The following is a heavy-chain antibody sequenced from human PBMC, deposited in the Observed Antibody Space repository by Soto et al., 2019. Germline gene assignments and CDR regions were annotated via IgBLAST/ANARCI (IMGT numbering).Heavy chain of an antibody. CDR1: HAFIRSGDYY. D-gene: IGHD5-12*01. CDR3: ARGADYHSLCCGKY. CDR2: IYYSGST. J-gene: IGHJ4*02. V-gene: IGHV4-30-4*01. Sequence: QVQLQESGPGLVKPSQTLSLTCTVSHAFIRSGDYYWSWIRQPPGQGLEWIGHIYYSGSTYYNPSLNSRVTISIDTSKDQFSLCLGSVTAADTAVYYCARGADYHSLCCGKYWGQGTLVVVSS.